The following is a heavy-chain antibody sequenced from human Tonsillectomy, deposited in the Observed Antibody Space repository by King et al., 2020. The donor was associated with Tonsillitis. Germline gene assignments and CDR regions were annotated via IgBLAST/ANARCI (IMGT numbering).Heavy chain of an antibody. J-gene: IGHJ4*02. CDR1: GYIFTSYG. D-gene: IGHD5-12*01. V-gene: IGHV1-18*01. Sequence: VQLVESGAEVKKPGASVKVSCKASGYIFTSYGLSWVRQAPGQGLEWMGWISTYNGHTNYAQKLQGRVIMTTDTSSSTAYLELRTLRSDDTAVYYCARTMDVVAPIFYFDYWGQGTLVTVSS. CDR3: ARTMDVVAPIFYFDY. CDR2: ISTYNGHT.